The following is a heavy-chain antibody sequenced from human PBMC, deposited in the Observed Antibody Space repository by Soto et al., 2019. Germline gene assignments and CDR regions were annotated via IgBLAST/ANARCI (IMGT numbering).Heavy chain of an antibody. CDR1: GGSISSNSYY. V-gene: IGHV4-39*01. Sequence: QLQLQESGPGLVRPSETLSLTCTVSGGSISSNSYYWGWIRQPPGKGLEWIGNIYYSGSTTYNPSLKSRVTISVDTPKNQFSLKLSSVTAADTAVYYCASLRLREYDFDYWGQGTLVTVSS. J-gene: IGHJ4*02. CDR3: ASLRLREYDFDY. CDR2: IYYSGST.